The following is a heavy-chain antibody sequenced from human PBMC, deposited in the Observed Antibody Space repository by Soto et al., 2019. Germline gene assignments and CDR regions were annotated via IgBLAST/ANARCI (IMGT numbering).Heavy chain of an antibody. CDR3: AVGYDRSAPLDH. V-gene: IGHV1-69*13. CDR2: IIPIFGTA. D-gene: IGHD3-22*01. J-gene: IGHJ4*02. Sequence: AASVKVSCKASGGTFSSYAISWVRQAPGQGLEWMGGIIPIFGTANYAQKFQGRVTITADESTSTAYMELSSLRSEDTAVYYCAVGYDRSAPLDHRGQGTRVTVSS. CDR1: GGTFSSYA.